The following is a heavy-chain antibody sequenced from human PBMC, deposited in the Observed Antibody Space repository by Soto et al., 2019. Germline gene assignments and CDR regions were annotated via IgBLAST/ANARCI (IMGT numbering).Heavy chain of an antibody. D-gene: IGHD4-17*01. CDR1: GGSISSGGYY. V-gene: IGHV4-31*03. CDR3: ARGEDYGDYGDWYFDL. CDR2: IYYSGST. J-gene: IGHJ2*01. Sequence: SETLSLTCTVSGGSISSGGYYWSWIRQHPGKGLEWIGYIYYSGSTYYNPSLKSRVTISVDTSKNQFSLKLSSVTAADTAVYYCARGEDYGDYGDWYFDLWGRGTLVTVSS.